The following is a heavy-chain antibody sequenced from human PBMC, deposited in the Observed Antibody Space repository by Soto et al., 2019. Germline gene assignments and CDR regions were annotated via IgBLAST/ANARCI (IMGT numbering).Heavy chain of an antibody. J-gene: IGHJ3*02. Sequence: SETLSLTCAVSDGSFSSDTYYWGWIRQPPGRGLEWIGTVDYSGSTYYNPSLKSRVTISVDTSKYHFSLNLSSVTAADTAVYYCARHRGSSSSIDIWGQGTMVTVSS. D-gene: IGHD6-6*01. V-gene: IGHV4-39*01. CDR3: ARHRGSSSSIDI. CDR1: DGSFSSDTYY. CDR2: VDYSGST.